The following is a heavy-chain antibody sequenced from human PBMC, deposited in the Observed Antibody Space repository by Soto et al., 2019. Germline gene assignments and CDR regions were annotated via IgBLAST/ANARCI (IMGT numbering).Heavy chain of an antibody. Sequence: QVQLVESGGGVVQPGRSLRLSCAASGFTVSTYGMHWVRQAPGKVLEWVAVISRDGGTKYYADSVKGRFTISRDNSRNTLFLEMNSLRGDDMAVYYCTGEVASGYWGQGTLVTVSS. D-gene: IGHD2-8*02. V-gene: IGHV3-30*03. CDR2: ISRDGGTK. CDR3: TGEVASGY. J-gene: IGHJ4*02. CDR1: GFTVSTYG.